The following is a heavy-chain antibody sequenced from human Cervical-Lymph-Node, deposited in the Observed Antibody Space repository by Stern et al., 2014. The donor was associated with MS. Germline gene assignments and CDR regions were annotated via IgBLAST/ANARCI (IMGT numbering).Heavy chain of an antibody. Sequence: MQLVESGGGVVQPGRSLRLSCAASTFTFRNYGMHWVRQAPGKGLEWVAVLSYDGNNKHYGDSVKGRFIISRDNSKNTLDLQMNSLRAEDTAVYYCAKDRGDSGGIYGMDVWGLGTTVTVSS. D-gene: IGHD2-15*01. J-gene: IGHJ6*02. V-gene: IGHV3-30*18. CDR1: TFTFRNYG. CDR3: AKDRGDSGGIYGMDV. CDR2: LSYDGNNK.